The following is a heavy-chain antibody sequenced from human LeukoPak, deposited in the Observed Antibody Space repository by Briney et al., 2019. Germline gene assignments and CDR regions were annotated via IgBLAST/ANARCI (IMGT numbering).Heavy chain of an antibody. CDR1: GFTFSSYW. Sequence: PGGSLRLSCAASGFTFSSYWMSWVRQAPGKGLEWVANIKQVGSEKYYVDSVKGRFTISRDNAKNSLYLQMNSLRAEDTAVYYCARDGEQWNLDYWGQGTLVTVSS. V-gene: IGHV3-7*01. J-gene: IGHJ4*02. CDR2: IKQVGSEK. D-gene: IGHD6-19*01. CDR3: ARDGEQWNLDY.